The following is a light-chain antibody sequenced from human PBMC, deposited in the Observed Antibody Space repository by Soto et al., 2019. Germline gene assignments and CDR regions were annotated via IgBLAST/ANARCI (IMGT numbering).Light chain of an antibody. CDR1: QSVSSN. Sequence: EIVMTQSPATLSVSPGERATLSCRASQSVSSNLAWYQQKPGQAPRLLIYGASTRATGIPGRFSGSGSGTEFTLTISSLQSEDFATYYCQQYDSFSVTFGQGTKVDIK. V-gene: IGKV3-15*01. CDR2: GAS. CDR3: QQYDSFSVT. J-gene: IGKJ1*01.